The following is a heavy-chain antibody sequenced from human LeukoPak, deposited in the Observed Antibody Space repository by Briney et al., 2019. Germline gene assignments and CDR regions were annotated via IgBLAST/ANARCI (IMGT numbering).Heavy chain of an antibody. Sequence: QPGRSLRLSCAASGFTFSSYGMHWVRQAPGKGLEWVSGIGGSGSSTYYAESVKGRFTISRDNSKNTLYLQMNSLRAEDTAAYYCAKAVDDYFFDYWGQGTLVTVSS. CDR3: AKAVDDYFFDY. CDR2: IGGSGSST. V-gene: IGHV3-23*01. D-gene: IGHD2-21*02. J-gene: IGHJ4*02. CDR1: GFTFSSYG.